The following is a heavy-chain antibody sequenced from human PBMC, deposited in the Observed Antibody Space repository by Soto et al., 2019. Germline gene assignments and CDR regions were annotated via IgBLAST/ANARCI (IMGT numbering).Heavy chain of an antibody. CDR2: IIPIFGTA. V-gene: IGHV1-69*06. CDR3: ARDVRVSSRRLQRPPGGMDV. Sequence: GASVKVSCKASGGTFSSYAISWVRQAPGQGLEWMGGIIPIFGTANYAQKFQGRVTITADKSTSTAFMELSSLRSEDTAVYYCARDVRVSSRRLQRPPGGMDVWGQGTTVTVSS. CDR1: GGTFSSYA. D-gene: IGHD4-4*01. J-gene: IGHJ6*02.